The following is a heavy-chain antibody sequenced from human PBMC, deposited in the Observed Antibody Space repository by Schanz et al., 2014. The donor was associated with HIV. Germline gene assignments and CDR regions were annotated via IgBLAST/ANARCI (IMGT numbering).Heavy chain of an antibody. V-gene: IGHV3-23*01. CDR3: ARGALGLAAAGSYYFYYGMDV. Sequence: EVQLLESGGRLVQPGGSLRLSCAASGFTFNNFAMSWVRQAPGKGLEWVSAISGPGGATSYVDSVRGRFTISRDNSKDTLFMQMNSLRVEDTAVYYCARGALGLAAAGSYYFYYGMDVWGQGTTVTVSS. CDR1: GFTFNNFA. D-gene: IGHD6-13*01. J-gene: IGHJ6*02. CDR2: ISGPGGAT.